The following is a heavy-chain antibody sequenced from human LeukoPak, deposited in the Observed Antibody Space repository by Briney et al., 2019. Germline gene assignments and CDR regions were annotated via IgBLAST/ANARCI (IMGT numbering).Heavy chain of an antibody. J-gene: IGHJ4*02. CDR2: IYFDGTNK. V-gene: IGHV3-33*06. D-gene: IGHD6-13*01. Sequence: GTSLTLSCAASGFTFRNYGMHWVRQAPGKGLEWVALIYFDGTNKYYTDSVKGRFTISRDNSENTVYMQMSSLRAEDTAVYYCAKDGIAAAGPFDYWGQGTLVTVSS. CDR3: AKDGIAAAGPFDY. CDR1: GFTFRNYG.